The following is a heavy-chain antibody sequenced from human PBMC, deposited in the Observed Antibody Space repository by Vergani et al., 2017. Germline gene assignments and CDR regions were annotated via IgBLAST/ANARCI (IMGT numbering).Heavy chain of an antibody. CDR3: ARGDNYDILTGYPISYYYYYYMDV. CDR1: GGTFSSYA. Sequence: QVQLVQSGAEVKKPGSPVKVSCKASGGTFSSYAISWVRQAPGQGLEWMGGIIPIFGTANYAQKFQGRVTITADESTSTAYMELSSLRSEDTAVYYCARGDNYDILTGYPISYYYYYYMDVWGKGTTVTVSS. CDR2: IIPIFGTA. J-gene: IGHJ6*03. D-gene: IGHD3-9*01. V-gene: IGHV1-69*01.